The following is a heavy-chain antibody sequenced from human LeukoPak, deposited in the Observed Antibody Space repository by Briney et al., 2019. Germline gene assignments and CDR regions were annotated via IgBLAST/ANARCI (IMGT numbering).Heavy chain of an antibody. CDR2: IYYSGST. V-gene: IGHV4-59*01. CDR3: ARRLGDFRSGYPDAFDI. J-gene: IGHJ3*02. D-gene: IGHD3-3*01. Sequence: SETLSLTCTVSGGSISSYYWSWIRQPPGKGLEWIGYIYYSGSTNYNPSLKSRVTISVDTSKNQFSLKLSSVTAADTAVYYCARRLGDFRSGYPDAFDIWGQGTMVTVSS. CDR1: GGSISSYY.